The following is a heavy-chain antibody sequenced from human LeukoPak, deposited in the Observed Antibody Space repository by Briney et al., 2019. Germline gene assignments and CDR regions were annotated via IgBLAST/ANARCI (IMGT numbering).Heavy chain of an antibody. CDR1: GDSVPSNIAA. V-gene: IGHV6-1*01. J-gene: IGHJ4*02. Sequence: SHTLSLIRSISGDSVPSNIAAWNWSRHSPSRGLEWLGRTYYRFKWYNDYAVSVKSRITINSDTSKNQFSLRLNSVTPEDPAVYYRAEDRDASGWYGNFDYWGQGTLVTVSS. CDR2: TYYRFKWYN. CDR3: AEDRDASGWYGNFDY. D-gene: IGHD6-19*01.